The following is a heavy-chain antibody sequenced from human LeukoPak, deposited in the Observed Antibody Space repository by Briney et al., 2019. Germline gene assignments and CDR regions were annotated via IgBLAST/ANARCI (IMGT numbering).Heavy chain of an antibody. CDR1: GYTFTSYG. V-gene: IGHV1-18*01. D-gene: IGHD3-22*01. CDR2: ISPYNGNT. Sequence: ASVKVSCKASGYTFTSYGISWVRQAPGQGLEWMGWISPYNGNTNYAQKFQGRVTMTTDTSTSTAYMELRSLRSDDTAVYYCARRGYDSSGFPVKYYYYMDVWGKGTTVTVSS. CDR3: ARRGYDSSGFPVKYYYYMDV. J-gene: IGHJ6*03.